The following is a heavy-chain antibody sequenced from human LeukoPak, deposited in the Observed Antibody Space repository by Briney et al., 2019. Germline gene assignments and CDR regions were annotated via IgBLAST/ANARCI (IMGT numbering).Heavy chain of an antibody. Sequence: GASVKVSCKVSGYTLTELSMHWVRQAPGKGLEWMGWISAYNGNTNYAQNLQGRVTMTTDTSTTTAYMELRSLRSDDTAVYYCARATVTRTENDYWGQGTLVTVSS. V-gene: IGHV1-18*01. J-gene: IGHJ4*02. CDR3: ARATVTRTENDY. CDR2: ISAYNGNT. CDR1: GYTLTELS. D-gene: IGHD4-17*01.